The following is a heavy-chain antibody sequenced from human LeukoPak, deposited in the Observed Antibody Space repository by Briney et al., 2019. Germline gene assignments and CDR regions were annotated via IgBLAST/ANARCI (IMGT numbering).Heavy chain of an antibody. CDR3: AKVNSGLDYDFWSGYHFDY. J-gene: IGHJ4*02. Sequence: SVKVSCKASGGTFSSYAISWVRQAPGQGLEWMGGIIPIFGTANYAQKFQGRVTITADESTSTAYMELSSLRSEDTAVYYCAKVNSGLDYDFWSGYHFDYWGQGTLVTVSS. CDR1: GGTFSSYA. CDR2: IIPIFGTA. D-gene: IGHD3-3*01. V-gene: IGHV1-69*13.